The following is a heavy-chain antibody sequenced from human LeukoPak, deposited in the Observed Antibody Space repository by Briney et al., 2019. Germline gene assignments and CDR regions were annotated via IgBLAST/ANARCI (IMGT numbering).Heavy chain of an antibody. CDR2: IYSDGSNI. J-gene: IGHJ4*02. D-gene: IGHD3-10*01. CDR3: ARGRVGNYFDY. V-gene: IGHV3-74*01. CDR1: GFTFSTYW. Sequence: GGSLRLSCAASGFTFSTYWMHWVRQAPGKGLVGVSRIYSDGSNIAYADSVKGRFTISRDNAKSTLYLQMNSLRAEDTAVYYCARGRVGNYFDYWGQGTLVTVSS.